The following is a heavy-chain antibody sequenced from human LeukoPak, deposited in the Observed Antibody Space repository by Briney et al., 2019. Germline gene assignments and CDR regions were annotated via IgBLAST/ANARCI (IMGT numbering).Heavy chain of an antibody. V-gene: IGHV1-18*01. CDR1: GYTFTSYG. D-gene: IGHD3-22*01. CDR2: ISTYNRNT. Sequence: DSVKVSCKASGYTFTSYGISWVRQAAGQGREWMGWISTYNRNTNYAQKFQGRVTMSTDTSATTAYMELRSLRSDDTAVYYCARDLSSYDSGGYYGEHWGQGTLVTVSS. J-gene: IGHJ4*02. CDR3: ARDLSSYDSGGYYGEH.